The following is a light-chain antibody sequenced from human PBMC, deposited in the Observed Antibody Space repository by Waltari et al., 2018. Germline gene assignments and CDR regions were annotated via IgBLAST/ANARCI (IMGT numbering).Light chain of an antibody. J-gene: IGKJ1*01. Sequence: DLAMTPSPASLALSLGERATLTCTSGQNLLYSSNNKNYLAWYQQKPGQPPKLLIYWASTRESGVPDRFSGSGSGTDFTLSISNLQAEDVAIYYCQQYYTAPQTFGQGTKVEI. CDR3: QQYYTAPQT. CDR1: QNLLYSSNNKNY. V-gene: IGKV4-1*01. CDR2: WAS.